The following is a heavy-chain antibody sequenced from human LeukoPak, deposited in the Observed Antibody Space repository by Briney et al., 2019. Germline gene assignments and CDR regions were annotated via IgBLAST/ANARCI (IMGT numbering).Heavy chain of an antibody. Sequence: SGTLSLTCTVSGGSISTYYWSWIRQSPTKGLEWIGYVHYSGTTKYNPSLKSRVTISLGMSDNQFSLKLTSVTAADTAVYYCVRSTSSWFSTEFWGQGTLVTVSS. D-gene: IGHD6-13*01. V-gene: IGHV4-59*01. CDR3: VRSTSSWFSTEF. CDR1: GGSISTYY. CDR2: VHYSGTT. J-gene: IGHJ4*02.